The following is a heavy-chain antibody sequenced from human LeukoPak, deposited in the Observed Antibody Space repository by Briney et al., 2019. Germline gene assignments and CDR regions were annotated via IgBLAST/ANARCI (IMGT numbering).Heavy chain of an antibody. D-gene: IGHD3-22*01. J-gene: IGHJ4*02. CDR2: ISAYNGNT. Sequence: GASVKVSCKASGYTFTSYGISWVRQAPGQGLEWMGWISAYNGNTNYAQKLQGRVTMTTDTSTSTAYMELRSLRSDDTAVYYCARDCPTPPHYYDSSGYYLDYWGQGTLVTVSS. CDR1: GYTFTSYG. V-gene: IGHV1-18*01. CDR3: ARDCPTPPHYYDSSGYYLDY.